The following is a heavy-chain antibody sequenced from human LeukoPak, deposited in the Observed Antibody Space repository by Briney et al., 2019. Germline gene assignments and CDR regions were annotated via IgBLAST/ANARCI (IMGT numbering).Heavy chain of an antibody. CDR1: GFTFSSYS. J-gene: IGHJ4*02. CDR3: ARDTHYSFDY. CDR2: ISISSGTI. V-gene: IGHV3-48*01. Sequence: PGGSLRLSCAASGFTFSSYSMNWVRQAPGKGLEWVSYISISSGTISYADSVRGRFTISIDNAKNSLYLQMNSLRAEDTAVYYCARDTHYSFDYWGQGTLVIVSS. D-gene: IGHD2-21*01.